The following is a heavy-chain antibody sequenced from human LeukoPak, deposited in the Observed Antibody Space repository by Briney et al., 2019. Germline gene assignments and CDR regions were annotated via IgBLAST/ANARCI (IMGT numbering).Heavy chain of an antibody. J-gene: IGHJ4*02. CDR2: ISSDITYI. V-gene: IGHV3-21*01. Sequence: PGGSLRLSCAGSEFTFSTYSMNWVRQAPGKGLEWVSSISSDITYIFYADSVKGRFTISRANAKTSLYLQMNSLRAEDTAVYYCARDLSGVTGYTYGRGIDYWGQGTLVTVSS. CDR3: ARDLSGVTGYTYGRGIDY. D-gene: IGHD5-18*01. CDR1: EFTFSTYS.